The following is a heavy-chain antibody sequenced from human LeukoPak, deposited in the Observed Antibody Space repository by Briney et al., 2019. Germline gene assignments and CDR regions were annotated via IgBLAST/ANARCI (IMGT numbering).Heavy chain of an antibody. CDR3: ARVWVVAPAASSRHFDY. D-gene: IGHD2-2*01. CDR1: GFTFSSYE. J-gene: IGHJ4*02. Sequence: PGGSLRLSCAASGFTFSSYEMNWVRQAPGKGLEWVSYISSSGSTIYYADSVKGRFTISRDNAKNSLYLQMNSLRAEDTAVYYCARVWVVAPAASSRHFDYWGQGTLVTVSS. CDR2: ISSSGSTI. V-gene: IGHV3-48*03.